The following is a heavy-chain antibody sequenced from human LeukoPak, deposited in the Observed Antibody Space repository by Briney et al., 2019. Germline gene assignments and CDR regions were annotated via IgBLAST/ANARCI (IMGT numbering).Heavy chain of an antibody. CDR2: ISAYNGNT. CDR1: GYTFTSYG. CDR3: ARGRSLTGSFDY. V-gene: IGHV1-18*01. D-gene: IGHD3-9*01. J-gene: IGHJ4*02. Sequence: ASVKVSCKASGYTFTSYGISWVRQAPGQGLEWMGWISAYNGNTNYAQKLQGRVTMTTDTSTSTAYMELSRLRSDDTAVYYCARGRSLTGSFDYWGQGTLVTVSS.